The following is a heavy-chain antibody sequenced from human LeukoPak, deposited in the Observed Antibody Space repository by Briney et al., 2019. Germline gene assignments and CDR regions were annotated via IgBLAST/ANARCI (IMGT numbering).Heavy chain of an antibody. CDR2: ISGSGINT. J-gene: IGHJ3*02. CDR3: AKDLQYCSGGSCYLPPTAFYI. V-gene: IGHV3-23*01. Sequence: GGSLRLSCAVSGFTFSNYAMNWVRQAPGKGLEWVSGISGSGINTYYADSVKGRFTISRDNSKNTLSLQMNSLRTEDTAVYYCAKDLQYCSGGSCYLPPTAFYIWGQGTMVTVSS. CDR1: GFTFSNYA. D-gene: IGHD2-15*01.